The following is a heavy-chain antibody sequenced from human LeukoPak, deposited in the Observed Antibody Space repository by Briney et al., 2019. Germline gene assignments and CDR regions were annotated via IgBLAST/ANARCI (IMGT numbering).Heavy chain of an antibody. CDR1: GYTFTSYY. CDR2: INPSGGST. CDR3: ASGGYSYGYFGYYYYGMDV. J-gene: IGHJ6*02. Sequence: ASVKVSCKASGYTFTSYYMHWVRQAPGQGLEWMGIINPSGGSTSYAQKFQGRVTISVDTSKNQFSLKLSSVTAADTAVYYCASGGYSYGYFGYYYYGMDVWGQGTTVTVSS. V-gene: IGHV1-46*01. D-gene: IGHD5-18*01.